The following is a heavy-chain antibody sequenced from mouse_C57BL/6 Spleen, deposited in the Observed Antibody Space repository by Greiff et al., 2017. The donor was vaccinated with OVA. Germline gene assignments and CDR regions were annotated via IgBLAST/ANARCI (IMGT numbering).Heavy chain of an antibody. J-gene: IGHJ4*01. Sequence: EVQLMESGGGLVQPGGSLSLSCAASGFTFTDYYMSWVRQPPGKALEWLGFIRNKANGYTTEYSASVKGRFTISRDNSQSILYLQMNALRAEDSATYYCARYTPMDYWGQGTSVTVSS. CDR2: IRNKANGYTT. V-gene: IGHV7-3*01. CDR3: ARYTPMDY. CDR1: GFTFTDYY.